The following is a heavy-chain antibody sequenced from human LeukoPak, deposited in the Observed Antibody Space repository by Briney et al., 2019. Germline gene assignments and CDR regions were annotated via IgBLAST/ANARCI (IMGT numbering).Heavy chain of an antibody. CDR2: INHSGST. D-gene: IGHD3-22*01. CDR1: GGSFSGYY. Sequence: SETLSLTCAVYGGSFSGYYWSWIRQPPGKGLEWIGEINHSGSTNYNPSLKSRVTISVDTSKNQFSLKLTSVTAADTAVYYCATDRSVTMIVDFWGQGTLVTVSS. V-gene: IGHV4-34*01. CDR3: ATDRSVTMIVDF. J-gene: IGHJ4*02.